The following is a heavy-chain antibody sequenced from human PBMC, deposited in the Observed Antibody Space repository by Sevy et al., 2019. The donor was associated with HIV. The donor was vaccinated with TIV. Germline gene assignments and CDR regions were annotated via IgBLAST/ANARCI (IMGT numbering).Heavy chain of an antibody. CDR2: IKQDGSEK. CDR3: ARERERWDGGGSWDDY. V-gene: IGHV3-7*01. D-gene: IGHD2-15*01. Sequence: GGSLRLSCAASGFTFSSYWMSWVRQAPGKGLEWVASIKQDGSEKYYVDSVKGRFTISRDNAKNSLYLQMNSLRAEDTAVSYCARERERWDGGGSWDDYWGQGTLVTVSS. CDR1: GFTFSSYW. J-gene: IGHJ4*02.